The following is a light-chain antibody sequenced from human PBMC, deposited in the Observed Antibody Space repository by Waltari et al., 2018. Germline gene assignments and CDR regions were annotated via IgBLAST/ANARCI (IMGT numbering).Light chain of an antibody. CDR1: SSDIGSYRF. J-gene: IGLJ1*01. CDR2: EVN. CDR3: CSYAGSQTPYV. V-gene: IGLV2-23*02. Sequence: QSALTQAASVSGSLGQSITISCTGTSSDIGSYRFVSWYQQLPGKAPRLIIYEVNKRPAGVSDRFSGSKSGITASLTISGLQAEDEADYYCCSYAGSQTPYVFGTGTKVTVL.